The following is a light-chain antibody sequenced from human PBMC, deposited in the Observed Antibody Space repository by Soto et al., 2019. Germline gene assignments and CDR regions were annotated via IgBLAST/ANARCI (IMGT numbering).Light chain of an antibody. CDR2: EDS. V-gene: IGLV2-23*01. CDR1: SSDVGSHNL. Sequence: QSVLTQPASVSGSPGQSITMSCTGTSSDVGSHNLVSWYQQHPGKAPKIIISEDSKRPSGISNRFSGSKSGNTASLTISGLQAEDEADYYCRSYASGSTWVFGGGTKPTVL. J-gene: IGLJ3*02. CDR3: RSYASGSTWV.